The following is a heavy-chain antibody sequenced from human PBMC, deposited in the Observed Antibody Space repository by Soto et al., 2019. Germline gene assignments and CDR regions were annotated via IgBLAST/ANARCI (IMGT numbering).Heavy chain of an antibody. CDR1: GFTFSSFA. J-gene: IGHJ4*02. V-gene: IGHV3-23*01. D-gene: IGHD6-19*01. CDR2: ISGSASHT. CDR3: AKATYSSGWRNYFDY. Sequence: EVQLLESGGGLVQPGGSLRLSCAASGFTFSSFAMSWVRQAPGKGLEWVSAISGSASHTYYADSVKGRLTISRDDSKNTLYLQMNSLRAEDTAVYYCAKATYSSGWRNYFDYWGQGTLVTVSS.